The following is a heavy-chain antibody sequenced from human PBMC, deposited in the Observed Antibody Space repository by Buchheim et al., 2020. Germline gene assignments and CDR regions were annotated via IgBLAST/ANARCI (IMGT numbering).Heavy chain of an antibody. CDR2: MNQDGSQT. CDR1: GFAFSNFW. Sequence: QLVESGGGLVQPGGSLRLSCVASGFAFSNFWMMWVRPAPGKGLEWVANMNQDGSQTQYADAVKGRVTISRDNPKNSLFLQMNSLTLEDTAVYYCARTSGRGWYFDVWGRGAL. D-gene: IGHD3-10*01. V-gene: IGHV3-7*01. J-gene: IGHJ2*01. CDR3: ARTSGRGWYFDV.